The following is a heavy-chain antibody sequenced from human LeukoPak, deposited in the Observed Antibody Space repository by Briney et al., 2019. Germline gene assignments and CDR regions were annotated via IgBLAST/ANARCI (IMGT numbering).Heavy chain of an antibody. CDR1: GFTFSGYS. Sequence: GGSLRLSCAASGFTFSGYSMNWVRQAPGKGLEWVSYISSSSSTIYYADSVKGRFTISRDNAKDSLYLQMNSLRAEDTAVYHCARGYSGVGYWGQGTLVTVSS. CDR3: ARGYSGVGY. CDR2: ISSSSSTI. J-gene: IGHJ4*02. D-gene: IGHD1-26*01. V-gene: IGHV3-48*01.